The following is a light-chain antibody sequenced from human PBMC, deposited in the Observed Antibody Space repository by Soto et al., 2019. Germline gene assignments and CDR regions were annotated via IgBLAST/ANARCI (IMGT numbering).Light chain of an antibody. CDR1: QSVSSNY. CDR2: DAS. J-gene: IGKJ1*01. V-gene: IGKV3D-20*02. Sequence: EIVLTQSPGTLSLSPGERATLSCRASQSVSSNYLAWYQQKPGQAPRLLIYDASNRATGIPARFSGSGSGTDFPLTSSRLEHEDVVNYCRQHRGAWSAFGQGTKVDIK. CDR3: QHRGAWSA.